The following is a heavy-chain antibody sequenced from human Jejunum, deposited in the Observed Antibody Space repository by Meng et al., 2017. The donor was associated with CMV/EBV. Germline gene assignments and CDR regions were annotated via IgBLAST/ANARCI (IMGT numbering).Heavy chain of an antibody. J-gene: IGHJ4*02. V-gene: IGHV3-11*01. CDR1: GFTFIDYF. D-gene: IGHD5-24*01. Sequence: ASGFTFIDYFMSWIRQVPGKGLEWLSSISPSGSATSYGDSVKGRFTISRSNAMNSLYLQMDSLRAEDTAIYYCARRFRAEYNCFDYWGQGTLVTVSS. CDR3: ARRFRAEYNCFDY. CDR2: ISPSGSAT.